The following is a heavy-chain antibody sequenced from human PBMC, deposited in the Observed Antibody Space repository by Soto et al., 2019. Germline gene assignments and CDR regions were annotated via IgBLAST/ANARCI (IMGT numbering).Heavy chain of an antibody. Sequence: ASVKVSCKASGGTFSSYAISWVLQAPGQGLEWVGWISAYNGNTNYAQKLQGRVTMTTDTSTSTAYMELRSLRSDDTAVYYCARTALTYYYDSSGPRVRFDPWGQGTLVTVSS. CDR1: GGTFSSYA. CDR3: ARTALTYYYDSSGPRVRFDP. CDR2: ISAYNGNT. V-gene: IGHV1-18*01. D-gene: IGHD3-22*01. J-gene: IGHJ5*02.